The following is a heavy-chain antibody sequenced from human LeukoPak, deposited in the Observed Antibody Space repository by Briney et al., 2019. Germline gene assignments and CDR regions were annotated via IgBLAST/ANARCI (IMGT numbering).Heavy chain of an antibody. Sequence: SETLSLTCTVSGGSISTYYWSWIRRPPGNGLEWIAYIHASGPTNYNPSLKSRITISVDTSKNQFSLKLSSVTAADTAVYYCARHDAGIAARPFDNWGQGTLVTVSS. V-gene: IGHV4-4*09. CDR2: IHASGPT. CDR3: ARHDAGIAARPFDN. CDR1: GGSISTYY. J-gene: IGHJ4*02. D-gene: IGHD6-6*01.